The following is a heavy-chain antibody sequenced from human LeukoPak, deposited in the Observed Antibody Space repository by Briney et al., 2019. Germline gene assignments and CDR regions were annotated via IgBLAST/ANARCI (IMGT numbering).Heavy chain of an antibody. Sequence: PGGSLRLSCATSGFTFSNHAMHWVRQPTGKGLEWVSAIGTAGDTFYPGSVKGRFTISRENAKNSLSLQMNSLRAEDTAVYYCVRQQTPHRNFDYWGQGTLVTVSS. J-gene: IGHJ4*02. CDR2: IGTAGDT. CDR1: GFTFSNHA. V-gene: IGHV3-13*01. CDR3: VRQQTPHRNFDY. D-gene: IGHD1/OR15-1a*01.